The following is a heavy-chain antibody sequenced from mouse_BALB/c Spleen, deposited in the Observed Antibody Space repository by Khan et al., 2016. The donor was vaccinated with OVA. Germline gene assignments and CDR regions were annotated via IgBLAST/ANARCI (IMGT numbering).Heavy chain of an antibody. D-gene: IGHD1-1*01. CDR3: ARSMPHYYGSMYFDY. J-gene: IGHJ2*01. CDR1: GYTFTNNG. V-gene: IGHV9-3-1*01. CDR2: INTYTGEP. Sequence: QIQLVQSGPELKKPGETIKISCKASGYTFTNNGMNWVKQAPGKGLKWMGWINTYTGEPTYADDFKGRFAFSLELSASTAYLQFNNLKNEDTATYFCARSMPHYYGSMYFDYWGQGTTLTVSS.